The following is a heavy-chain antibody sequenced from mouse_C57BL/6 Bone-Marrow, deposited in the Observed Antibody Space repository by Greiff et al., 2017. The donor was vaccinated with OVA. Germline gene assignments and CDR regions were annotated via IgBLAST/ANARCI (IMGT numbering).Heavy chain of an antibody. CDR3: TALWSYFDY. D-gene: IGHD1-1*01. CDR2: IDPENGDT. CDR1: GFNIKDDY. J-gene: IGHJ2*01. V-gene: IGHV14-4*01. Sequence: EVQLQESGAELVRLGASVKLSCTASGFNIKDDYMHWVKQRPEQGLEWIGWIDPENGDTEYASKFQGKATITADTSSNTAYVQLSSLTSEDAAVYYCTALWSYFDYWGQGTTLTVSS.